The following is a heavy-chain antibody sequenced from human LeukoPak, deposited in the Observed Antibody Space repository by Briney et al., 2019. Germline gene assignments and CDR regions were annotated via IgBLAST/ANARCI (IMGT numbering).Heavy chain of an antibody. CDR2: IWYDGSNK. Sequence: GGSLRLSCAASGFTFSGYGMHWVRQAPGKGLEWVAVIWYDGSNKYYADSVKGRFTISRDNSKNTLYLQMNSLRAEDTAVYYCARAGGIQLWSQGYWGQGTLVTVSS. CDR3: ARAGGIQLWSQGY. D-gene: IGHD5-18*01. CDR1: GFTFSGYG. J-gene: IGHJ4*02. V-gene: IGHV3-33*01.